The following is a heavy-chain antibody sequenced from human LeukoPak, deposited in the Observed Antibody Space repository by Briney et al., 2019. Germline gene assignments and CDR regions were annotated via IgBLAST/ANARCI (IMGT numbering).Heavy chain of an antibody. CDR3: ARSIRAYYYYYMDV. Sequence: SETLSLTCTVSGGSISSSTYYWGWIRQPPGKGLEWIGEINHSGSTNYNPSLKSRVTISVDTSKNQFSLKLSSVTAADTAVYYCARSIRAYYYYYMDVWGKGTTVTISS. D-gene: IGHD1-14*01. V-gene: IGHV4-39*07. CDR1: GGSISSSTYY. CDR2: INHSGST. J-gene: IGHJ6*03.